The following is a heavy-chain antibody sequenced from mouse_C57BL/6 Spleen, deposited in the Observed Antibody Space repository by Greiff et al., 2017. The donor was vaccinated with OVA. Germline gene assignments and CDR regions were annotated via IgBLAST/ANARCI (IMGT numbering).Heavy chain of an antibody. V-gene: IGHV1-64*01. J-gene: IGHJ2*01. D-gene: IGHD1-1*01. CDR3: AREDYYGSSSDY. Sequence: VQLQQPGAELVKPGASVKLSCKASGYTFTSYWMPWVKQRPGQGLEWIGMIHPSSGSTNYNEKFKSKATLTVDKSSSTAYMQLSSLTSEDSAVDNCAREDYYGSSSDYWGQGTTLTVSS. CDR2: IHPSSGST. CDR1: GYTFTSYW.